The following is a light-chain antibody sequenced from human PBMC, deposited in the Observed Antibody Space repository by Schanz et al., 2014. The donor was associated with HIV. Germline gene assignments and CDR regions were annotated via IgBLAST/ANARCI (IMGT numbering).Light chain of an antibody. CDR2: LNSDGSH. CDR3: ATWDSNTLWV. J-gene: IGLJ3*02. V-gene: IGLV4-69*01. CDR1: SGHSSYA. Sequence: LVLTQSPSASASLGASVKLTCTLSSGHSSYAIAWHQQQPEKGPRYLMKLNSDGSHSKGDGIPDRFSGSSSGAERYLTISSLQSEDEADYYCATWDSNTLWVFGGGTKLTVL.